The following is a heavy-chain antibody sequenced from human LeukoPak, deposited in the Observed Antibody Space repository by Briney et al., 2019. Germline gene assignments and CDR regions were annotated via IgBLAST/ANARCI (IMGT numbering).Heavy chain of an antibody. J-gene: IGHJ4*02. V-gene: IGHV3-66*01. CDR2: IYSGGST. CDR1: GFTVSSNY. CDR3: ARIKYGSGTYYFDY. Sequence: GGSLRLSCAASGFTVSSNYMSWVRQAPGKGLEWVSVIYSGGSTYYADSVKGRFTISRDNSKNTLYPQMNSLRAEDTAVYYCARIKYGSGTYYFDYWGQGTLVTVSS. D-gene: IGHD3-10*01.